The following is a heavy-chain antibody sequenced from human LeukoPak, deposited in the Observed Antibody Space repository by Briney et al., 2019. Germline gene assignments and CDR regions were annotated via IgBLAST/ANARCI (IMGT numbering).Heavy chain of an antibody. D-gene: IGHD2-2*01. CDR1: GFTFSSYG. J-gene: IGHJ4*02. CDR2: IRYDGSNK. Sequence: PGGSLRLSCAASGFTFSSYGMQWVRQAPGKGLEWVAFIRYDGSNKYYADSVKGRFTISRDNSKNTLYLQMNSLRAEDTAVYYCARQSTYAFAFWGQGALVTVSS. CDR3: ARQSTYAFAF. V-gene: IGHV3-30*02.